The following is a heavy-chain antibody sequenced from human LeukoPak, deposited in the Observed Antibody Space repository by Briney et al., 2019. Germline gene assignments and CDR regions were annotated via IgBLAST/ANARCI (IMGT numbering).Heavy chain of an antibody. CDR2: ISGSGGST. D-gene: IGHD2-15*01. V-gene: IGHV3-23*01. J-gene: IGHJ5*02. CDR1: GFTFSSYA. Sequence: SGGSLRLSCAASGFTFSSYAMSWVRQAPGKGLEWVSAISGSGGSTYYADSVKGRFTISRDNSKNTLYLQMNSLRAEDTAVYYCAKVVSRYCSGGSCYRNWFDPWGQGTLVTVSP. CDR3: AKVVSRYCSGGSCYRNWFDP.